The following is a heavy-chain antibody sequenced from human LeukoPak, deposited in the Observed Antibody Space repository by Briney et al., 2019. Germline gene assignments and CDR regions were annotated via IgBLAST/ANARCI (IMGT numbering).Heavy chain of an antibody. J-gene: IGHJ4*02. D-gene: IGHD2-2*01. CDR2: IWHDGSKT. CDR3: AYADY. Sequence: GGSLRLSCVASGFIFSRYDMHWVRQAPGKGLEWVALIWHDGSKTHYADSVKGRFTISRDDSKSTLYVQMNSLRVEDTAVYYCAYADYWGQGTLVTVSS. V-gene: IGHV3-33*01. CDR1: GFIFSRYD.